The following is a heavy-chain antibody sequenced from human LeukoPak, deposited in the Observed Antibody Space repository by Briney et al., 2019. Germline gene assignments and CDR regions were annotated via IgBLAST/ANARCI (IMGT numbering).Heavy chain of an antibody. CDR1: GGSISSGDYY. CDR2: IYTSGST. CDR3: ARVGNIVVGDYYYMDV. D-gene: IGHD2-2*01. Sequence: PSETLSLTCTVSGGSISSGDYYWSWIRQPAGKGLEWIGRIYTSGSTNYNPSLKSRVTMSVDTSKNQFSLKLSSVTAADTAVYYCARVGNIVVGDYYYMDVWGKGTTVTVSS. J-gene: IGHJ6*03. V-gene: IGHV4-61*02.